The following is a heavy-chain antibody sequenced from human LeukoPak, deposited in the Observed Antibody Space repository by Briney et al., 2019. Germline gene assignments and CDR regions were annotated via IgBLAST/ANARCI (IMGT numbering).Heavy chain of an antibody. J-gene: IGHJ5*02. V-gene: IGHV4-38-2*02. CDR1: GYSITSGYY. D-gene: IGHD3-10*01. Sequence: SETLSLTCTVSGYSITSGYYWGWIRQTPGKGLEWIGSSYHTGSTLYNPSLKSRVTISVDPSKNQFSLKLSSVIVADTAVYYCASTWGVRGVLNWFDPWGQGTLVTVSS. CDR3: ASTWGVRGVLNWFDP. CDR2: SYHTGST.